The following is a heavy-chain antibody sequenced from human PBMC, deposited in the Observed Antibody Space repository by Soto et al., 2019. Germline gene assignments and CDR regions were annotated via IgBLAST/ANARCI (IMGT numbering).Heavy chain of an antibody. CDR2: IYYSGST. J-gene: IGHJ5*02. D-gene: IGHD6-19*01. CDR1: GGSISTYY. CDR3: ARETYSSGWYYWFDP. V-gene: IGHV4-59*01. Sequence: QVQLQESGPGLLKPSETLSLTCTVSGGSISTYYWSWIRQPPGKGLEWIGYIYYSGSTNYNPSLKSRVTISLDTSKNQFSLRLSSVTAADTAVYYCARETYSSGWYYWFDPWGQGTLVTVSS.